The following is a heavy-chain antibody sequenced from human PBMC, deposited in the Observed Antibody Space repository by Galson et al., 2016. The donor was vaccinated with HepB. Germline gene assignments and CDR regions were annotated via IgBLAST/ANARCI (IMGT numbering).Heavy chain of an antibody. V-gene: IGHV4-39*07. D-gene: IGHD2-15*01. CDR2: VFYSGTT. J-gene: IGHJ6*02. Sequence: PGKELEWIGNVFYSGTTYYNPSLESRVTISFDTPKNHFSLRLKSVTAADTAVYFCARVVVVSAPDFYHGMDVWGQGTTVTVSS. CDR3: ARVVVVSAPDFYHGMDV.